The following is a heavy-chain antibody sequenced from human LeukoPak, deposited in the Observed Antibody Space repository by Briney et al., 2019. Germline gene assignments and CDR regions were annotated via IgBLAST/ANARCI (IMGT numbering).Heavy chain of an antibody. J-gene: IGHJ6*02. Sequence: ASVKVSCKASGYTFTSYGISWVRQAPGQGLEWMGWISAYNGNTNYAQKLQGRVTMTTDTSTSTAYMELRSLRSDDTAVYYCARLGLGYGSGTRGMDVWGQGTTVTVSS. CDR2: ISAYNGNT. V-gene: IGHV1-18*01. D-gene: IGHD3-10*01. CDR1: GYTFTSYG. CDR3: ARLGLGYGSGTRGMDV.